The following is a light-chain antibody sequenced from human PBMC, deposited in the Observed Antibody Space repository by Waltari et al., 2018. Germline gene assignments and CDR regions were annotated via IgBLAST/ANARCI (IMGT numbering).Light chain of an antibody. Sequence: DVVMTQSPLSLPVTLGQPASLSCRSSQSLVHSDGNTSLNWFQQRPGQSPRRLIYKVSNRDSGVPDRFSGSGSGTDFTLKISRVEAEDVGVYYCMQGTHWPWTFGQGTKVDIK. CDR3: MQGTHWPWT. CDR2: KVS. V-gene: IGKV2-30*02. CDR1: QSLVHSDGNTS. J-gene: IGKJ1*01.